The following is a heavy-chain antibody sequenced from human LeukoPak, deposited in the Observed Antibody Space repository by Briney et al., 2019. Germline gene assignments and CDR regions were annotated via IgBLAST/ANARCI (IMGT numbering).Heavy chain of an antibody. J-gene: IGHJ3*02. Sequence: GASVKVSCKASGGTFSSYAISWVRQAPGQGLEWMGGIIPIFGTANYAQKFQGRVTITADESTSTAYMELSSLRSEDTAAYYCARIYCSGGSCYLDAFDIWGQGTMVTVSS. CDR1: GGTFSSYA. CDR3: ARIYCSGGSCYLDAFDI. CDR2: IIPIFGTA. V-gene: IGHV1-69*13. D-gene: IGHD2-15*01.